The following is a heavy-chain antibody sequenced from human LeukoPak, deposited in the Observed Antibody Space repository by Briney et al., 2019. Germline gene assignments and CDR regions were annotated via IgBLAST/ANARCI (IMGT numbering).Heavy chain of an antibody. CDR3: ARGTVTMVDY. D-gene: IGHD3-10*01. CDR2: IYIGGST. J-gene: IGHJ4*02. CDR1: GFTVSSNY. V-gene: IGHV3-66*01. Sequence: GGSLRLSCAASGFTVSSNYMSWVRQAPGRGLEWVSVIYIGGSTYYADSVKGRFTISRDNSKNTLFLQMNSLRAGDTAVYYCARGTVTMVDYWGQGTLVTVSS.